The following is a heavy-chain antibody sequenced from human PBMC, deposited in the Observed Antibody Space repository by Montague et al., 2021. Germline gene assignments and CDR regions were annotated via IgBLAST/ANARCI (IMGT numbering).Heavy chain of an antibody. CDR2: IYSSGST. CDR1: GGSISRSSYY. J-gene: IGHJ5*02. V-gene: IGHV4-39*01. CDR3: TRPGGYCTNDTCYFWFAP. Sequence: SETLSLTCTVSGGSISRSSYYWGWIRQPPGKGLEWIGSIYSSGSTYYNPSLKSRVTISADTSKNQFSLKLCSVTAADTAVYYCTRPGGYCTNDTCYFWFAPWGQGILVTVSS. D-gene: IGHD2-8*01.